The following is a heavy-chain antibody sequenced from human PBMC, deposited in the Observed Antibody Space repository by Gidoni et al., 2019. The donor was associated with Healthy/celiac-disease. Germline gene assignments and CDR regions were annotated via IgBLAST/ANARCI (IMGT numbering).Heavy chain of an antibody. CDR3: ARDSVAGGFDY. J-gene: IGHJ4*02. CDR2: ST. CDR1: GFTVSSNY. D-gene: IGHD6-19*01. Sequence: EVQLVETGGGLIQPGGSLRLSWAASGFTVSSNYMRCSTYYADSVKGRFTISRDNSKNTLYLQMNSLRAEDTAVYYCARDSVAGGFDYWGQGTLVTVSS. V-gene: IGHV3-53*02.